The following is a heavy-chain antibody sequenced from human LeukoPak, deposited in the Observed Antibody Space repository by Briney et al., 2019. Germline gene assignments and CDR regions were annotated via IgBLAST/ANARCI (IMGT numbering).Heavy chain of an antibody. Sequence: GGSLRLSCAASGFTFSHYSMNWVRQAPGKGLEWVSSISSSSSYIYYADSVKGRFTISRDNAKNSLYLQMHSLRVEDAAVYYCARVRYSSSTAFDYWGQGTLVTVSS. CDR1: GFTFSHYS. CDR2: ISSSSSYI. CDR3: ARVRYSSSTAFDY. V-gene: IGHV3-21*01. J-gene: IGHJ4*02. D-gene: IGHD6-6*01.